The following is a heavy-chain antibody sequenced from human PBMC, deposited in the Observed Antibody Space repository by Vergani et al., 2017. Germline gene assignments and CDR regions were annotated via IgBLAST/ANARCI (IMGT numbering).Heavy chain of an antibody. V-gene: IGHV3-11*01. Sequence: LEESGGGSVKPGGSLRLSCAASGFKFSDHYMSWIRQAPGKGLEWVSHISPGASTVSYTDSVTGRFTVSRDNDNNSLTLDMTTLGVENTAVYYWAKNPGISTTRRYYAMDVWGQGTTVTVSS. CDR3: AKNPGISTTRRYYAMDV. CDR1: GFKFSDHY. CDR2: ISPGASTV. J-gene: IGHJ6*02. D-gene: IGHD1-14*01.